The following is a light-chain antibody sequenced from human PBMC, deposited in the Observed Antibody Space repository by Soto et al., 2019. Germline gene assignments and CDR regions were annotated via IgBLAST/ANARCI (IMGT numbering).Light chain of an antibody. V-gene: IGKV1-39*01. CDR2: DAS. Sequence: DIQMTQSPSSLSASVGDTVTITCRASQSISNYLNWYQQKPGKAPKFLVYDASNLQSEVPSRFNGSGSGTGFTLTISSLEPEDFAIYSCQQSYSTPFTFGGGTRVEI. CDR1: QSISNY. J-gene: IGKJ4*01. CDR3: QQSYSTPFT.